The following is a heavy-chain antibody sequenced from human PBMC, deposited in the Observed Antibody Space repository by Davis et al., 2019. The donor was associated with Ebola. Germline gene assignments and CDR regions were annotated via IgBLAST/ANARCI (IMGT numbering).Heavy chain of an antibody. CDR1: GGSFSGYY. D-gene: IGHD1-26*01. CDR3: ARPVGVYYHYFDY. Sequence: SETLSLTCTVYGGSFSGYYWSWIRQPPGKGLEWIGEINHSGSTNYNPSLKSRVAMSVDTSKNQFSLKLSSATAADTAVYYCARPVGVYYHYFDYWGQGTLVTVSS. V-gene: IGHV4-34*01. J-gene: IGHJ4*02. CDR2: INHSGST.